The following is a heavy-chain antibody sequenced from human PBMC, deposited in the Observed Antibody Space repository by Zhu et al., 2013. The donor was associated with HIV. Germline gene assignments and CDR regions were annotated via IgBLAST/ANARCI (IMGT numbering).Heavy chain of an antibody. CDR3: ARPPEGIFGVVTPPRYYYYGMDV. V-gene: IGHV1-69*01. J-gene: IGHJ6*02. Sequence: QVQLVQSGAEVKKPGSSVKVSCKASGGTFSSYAISWVRQAPGQGLEWMGGIIPIFGTANYAQKFQGRVTITADESTSTAYMELSSLRSEDTAVYYCARPPEGIFGVVTPPRYYYYGMDVWGQGTTVTVSS. CDR2: IIPIFGTA. D-gene: IGHD3-3*01. CDR1: GGTFSSYA.